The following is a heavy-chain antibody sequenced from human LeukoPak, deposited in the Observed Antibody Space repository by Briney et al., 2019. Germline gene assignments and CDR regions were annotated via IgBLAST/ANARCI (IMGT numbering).Heavy chain of an antibody. CDR1: GGSFSSGSYY. CDR3: ARDAGGELATSYGLDV. J-gene: IGHJ6*02. D-gene: IGHD3-10*01. CDR2: IYNSGST. V-gene: IGHV4-61*01. Sequence: SETLSLTCTVSGGSFSSGSYYWSWIRQPPGKGLEWIGYIYNSGSTNHNPSLKSRVTISADTSKNQFSLKLSSVTAADTAVYYCARDAGGELATSYGLDVWGQGTTVTVSS.